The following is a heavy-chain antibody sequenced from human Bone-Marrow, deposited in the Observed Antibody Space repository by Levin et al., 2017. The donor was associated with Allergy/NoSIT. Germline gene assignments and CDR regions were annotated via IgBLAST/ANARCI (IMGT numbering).Heavy chain of an antibody. Sequence: SETLSLTCTVSGGSISSSSYYWGWIRQPPGKGLEWIGSIYYSGSTYYNPSLKSRVTISVDTSKNQFSLKLSSVTAADTAVYYCARQFYYDYVWGSYRGAFDIWGQGTMVTVSS. CDR1: GGSISSSSYY. CDR3: ARQFYYDYVWGSYRGAFDI. V-gene: IGHV4-39*07. J-gene: IGHJ3*02. D-gene: IGHD3-16*02. CDR2: IYYSGST.